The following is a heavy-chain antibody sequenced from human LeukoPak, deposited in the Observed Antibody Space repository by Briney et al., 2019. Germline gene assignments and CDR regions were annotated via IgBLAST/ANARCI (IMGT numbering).Heavy chain of an antibody. CDR1: GFTFSTYG. CDR3: AKGEYSSSWYLGIY. J-gene: IGHJ4*02. D-gene: IGHD6-13*01. V-gene: IGHV3-23*01. Sequence: SGGSLRLSCAASGFTFSTYGMSWVRQAPGEGLEWVPSISSTGGNTHYADSVKGRFTVSRDNSENTLYLEMNSLRADDTAVYYCAKGEYSSSWYLGIYWGQGTLVTVSS. CDR2: ISSTGGNT.